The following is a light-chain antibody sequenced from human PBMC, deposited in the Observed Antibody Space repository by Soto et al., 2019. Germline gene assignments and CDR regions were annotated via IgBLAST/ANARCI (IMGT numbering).Light chain of an antibody. CDR3: CSYARSSTFWV. Sequence: QSALTQPASVSGSPGQSITISCTGTSSDVGSYNLVSWYQQHPGKAPKLMIYEGSTRPSGVSNRFSGSKSGNTASLTISGLQAEDEADYYCCSYARSSTFWVFGGGTKLTV. V-gene: IGLV2-23*03. CDR2: EGS. J-gene: IGLJ3*02. CDR1: SSDVGSYNL.